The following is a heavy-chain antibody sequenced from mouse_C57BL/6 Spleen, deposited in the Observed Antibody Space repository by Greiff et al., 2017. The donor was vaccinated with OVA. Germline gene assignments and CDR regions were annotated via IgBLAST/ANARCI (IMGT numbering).Heavy chain of an antibody. CDR2: ISYDGSN. V-gene: IGHV3-6*01. J-gene: IGHJ3*01. D-gene: IGHD2-3*01. CDR3: ARGGDGYSAWFAY. Sequence: EVQLVESGPGLVKPSQSLSLTCSVTGYSITSGYYWNWIRQFPGNKLEWMGYISYDGSNNYNPSLKNRISITRDTSKNQFFLKLNSVTTEDTATYYCARGGDGYSAWFAYWGQGTLVTVSA. CDR1: GYSITSGYY.